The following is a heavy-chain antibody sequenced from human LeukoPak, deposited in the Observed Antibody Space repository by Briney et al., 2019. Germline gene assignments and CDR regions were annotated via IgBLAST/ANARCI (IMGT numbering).Heavy chain of an antibody. D-gene: IGHD3-10*01. Sequence: GGSLRLSCAASGFTFSSYWMHWVRQAPGKGLVWVSRINSDGSSTSYADSVKGRFTISRDNAKNTLYLQMNSLRAEDTAVYYCARDFGGFILKDAFDIWGQGTMVTVSS. CDR3: ARDFGGFILKDAFDI. CDR1: GFTFSSYW. CDR2: INSDGSST. J-gene: IGHJ3*02. V-gene: IGHV3-74*01.